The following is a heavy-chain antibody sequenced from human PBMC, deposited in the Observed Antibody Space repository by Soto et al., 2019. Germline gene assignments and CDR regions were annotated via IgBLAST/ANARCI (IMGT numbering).Heavy chain of an antibody. J-gene: IGHJ4*02. V-gene: IGHV3-30*18. D-gene: IGHD6-13*01. CDR1: GFTFSSYG. Sequence: PGGSLRLSCAASGFTFSSYGMHWVRQAPGKGLEWVAVISYDGSNKYYADSVKGRFTISRDNSKNTLYLQMNSLRAEDTAVYYCAKDHSIAHFDYWGQGTLVTVSS. CDR2: ISYDGSNK. CDR3: AKDHSIAHFDY.